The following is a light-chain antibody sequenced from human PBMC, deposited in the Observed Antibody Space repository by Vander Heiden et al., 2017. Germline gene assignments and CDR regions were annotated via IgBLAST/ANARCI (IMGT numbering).Light chain of an antibody. CDR1: QSVSSN. V-gene: IGKV3-15*01. CDR3: QQYKNWPPWT. J-gene: IGKJ1*01. CDR2: GES. Sequence: EIVMTQSPATLSVSPGERATLSCRASQSVSSNLAWYQQKPGQAPRLLIYGESTRDTGVPARFSGGGYGTDFTLTISSRQSEDFAVYYCQQYKNWPPWTFGQGTKVEIK.